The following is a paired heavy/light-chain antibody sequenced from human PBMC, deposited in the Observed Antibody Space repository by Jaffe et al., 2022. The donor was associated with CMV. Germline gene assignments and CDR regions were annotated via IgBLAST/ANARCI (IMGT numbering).Heavy chain of an antibody. CDR1: GYSFTSYW. CDR2: IYPGDSDT. J-gene: IGHJ4*02. V-gene: IGHV5-51*01. D-gene: IGHD3-3*01. CDR3: ARRSGGTIFGVDYPH. Sequence: EVQLVQSGAEVKKPGESLKISCKGSGYSFTSYWIGWVRQMPGKGLEWMGIIYPGDSDTRYSPSFQGQVTISADKSISTAYLQWSSLKASDTAMYYCARRSGGTIFGVDYPHWGQGTLVTVSS.
Light chain of an antibody. J-gene: IGKJ2*01. V-gene: IGKV6-21*02. CDR2: FAS. Sequence: EIVLTQSPDFQSLTPKERVTITCRASESIGISLHWYQQKPDQSPKLLIEFASQSISGVPSRFSGSGSGTDFTLTIKSLEAEDAATYFCHQSRNLPHTFGQGTKLEIK. CDR3: HQSRNLPHT. CDR1: ESIGIS.